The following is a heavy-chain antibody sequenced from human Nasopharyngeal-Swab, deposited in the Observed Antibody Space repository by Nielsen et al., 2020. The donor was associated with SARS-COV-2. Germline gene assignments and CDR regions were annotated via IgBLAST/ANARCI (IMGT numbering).Heavy chain of an antibody. CDR3: ARDPLNYYDSSGYYYVIPGAFDI. D-gene: IGHD3-22*01. J-gene: IGHJ3*02. V-gene: IGHV3-7*03. CDR2: IKQDGSEK. Sequence: GGSLRLSCAASGFTFSSYWMSWVRHAPGKGLEWVANIKQDGSEKYYVDSVKGRFTISRDNAKNSLYLQMNSLRAEDTAVYYCARDPLNYYDSSGYYYVIPGAFDIWGQGTMVTVSS. CDR1: GFTFSSYW.